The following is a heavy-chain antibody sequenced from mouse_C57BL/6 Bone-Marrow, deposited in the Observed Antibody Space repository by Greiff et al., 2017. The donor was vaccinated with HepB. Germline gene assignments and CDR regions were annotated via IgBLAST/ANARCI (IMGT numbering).Heavy chain of an antibody. CDR2: IDPSDSYT. CDR3: AREGFRFAY. Sequence: QVQLQQPGAELVKPGASVKLSCKASGYTFTSYWMQWVKQRPGQGLEWIGEIDPSDSYTNYNQKFKGKATLTVDTSSSTAYMQLSSLTSEDTAVYYCAREGFRFAYWGQGTLVTVSA. D-gene: IGHD3-2*02. J-gene: IGHJ3*01. CDR1: GYTFTSYW. V-gene: IGHV1-50*01.